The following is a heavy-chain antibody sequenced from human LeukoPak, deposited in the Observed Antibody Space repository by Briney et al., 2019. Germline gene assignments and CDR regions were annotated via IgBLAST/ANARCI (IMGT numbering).Heavy chain of an antibody. J-gene: IGHJ4*02. CDR1: GFTFSSYA. Sequence: GGSLGLSCAASGFTFSSYAMHWVRQAPGKGLEGVAVISYDGSNKYYADSVKGRFTISRDNSKNTLYLQMNSLRAEDTAVYYCARDTVRGVPLYWGQGTLVTVSS. CDR2: ISYDGSNK. CDR3: ARDTVRGVPLY. V-gene: IGHV3-30*04. D-gene: IGHD3-10*01.